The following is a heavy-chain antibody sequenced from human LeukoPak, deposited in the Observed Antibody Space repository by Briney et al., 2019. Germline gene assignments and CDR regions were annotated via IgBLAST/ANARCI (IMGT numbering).Heavy chain of an antibody. CDR1: GYSFTSYS. CDR2: IYPSDSDT. J-gene: IGHJ3*02. V-gene: IGHV5-51*01. D-gene: IGHD3-22*01. CDR3: ARDDSSGYDAFDI. Sequence: GEPLNTPCQSSGYSFTSYSIGGVRQMHGKGLGWMGIIYPSDSDTRYSPSFQGQVTISADKSISTAYLQWSSLKASDTAMYYCARDDSSGYDAFDIWGQGTMVTVSS.